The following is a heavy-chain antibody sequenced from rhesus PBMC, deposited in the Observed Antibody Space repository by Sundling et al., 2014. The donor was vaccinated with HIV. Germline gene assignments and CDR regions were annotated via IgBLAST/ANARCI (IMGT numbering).Heavy chain of an antibody. CDR1: GGSITSSKW. J-gene: IGHJ6*01. Sequence: QVQLQESGPAVVKPSETLSLTCAVSGGSITSSKWWTWIRQSPGKGLEWLGDIYGTGGSTEYNPSLKTRVTISKDTSKNHFSLKLRSVTAADTAVYYCARGYCSGAVCRQYGFASWGQGVVVTVSS. D-gene: IGHD2-39*02. CDR2: IYGTGGST. CDR3: ARGYCSGAVCRQYGFAS. V-gene: IGHV4-93*01.